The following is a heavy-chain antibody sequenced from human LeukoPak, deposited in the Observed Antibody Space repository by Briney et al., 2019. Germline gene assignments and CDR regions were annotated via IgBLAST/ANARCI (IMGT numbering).Heavy chain of an antibody. CDR3: ARELAILTGNPVINWFDP. D-gene: IGHD3-9*01. Sequence: SETLSLTCTVSGGSISSGSYYWSWIRQPAGKGLEWIGRIYTSGSTNYNPSLKSRVTISVDTSKNQFSLKLSSVTAADTAVYYCARELAILTGNPVINWFDPWGQGTLVTVSS. V-gene: IGHV4-61*02. CDR2: IYTSGST. J-gene: IGHJ5*02. CDR1: GGSISSGSYY.